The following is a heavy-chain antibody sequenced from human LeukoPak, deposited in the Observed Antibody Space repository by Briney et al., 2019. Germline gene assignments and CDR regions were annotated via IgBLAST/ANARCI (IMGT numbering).Heavy chain of an antibody. V-gene: IGHV4-59*08. CDR2: IYYSGST. CDR3: ARRYQLYYFDY. CDR1: GGSISSYY. Sequence: PSETLSLTCTVSGGSISSYYWSWIRQPPGKGLEWIGYIYYSGSTNYNPSLKSRVTISVDTSKNQFSLKLSSVTAADTAVYYCARRYQLYYFDYWGQGTLVTVSS. J-gene: IGHJ4*02. D-gene: IGHD2-2*01.